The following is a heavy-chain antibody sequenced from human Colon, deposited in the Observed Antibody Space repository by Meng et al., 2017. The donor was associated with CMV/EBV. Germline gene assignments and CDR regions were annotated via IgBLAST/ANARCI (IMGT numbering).Heavy chain of an antibody. CDR3: ARPYHLQGFDY. CDR1: GYTFTDYH. Sequence: ASVKVSCKASGYTFTDYHMHWLRQAPGQGPQGMGLINPNGGSSSAAQKFQGRVTMTSDTSTNTVHMELNSLTSEDTAVYYCARPYHLQGFDYWGQGTLVTVSS. J-gene: IGHJ4*02. V-gene: IGHV1-46*01. CDR2: INPNGGSS.